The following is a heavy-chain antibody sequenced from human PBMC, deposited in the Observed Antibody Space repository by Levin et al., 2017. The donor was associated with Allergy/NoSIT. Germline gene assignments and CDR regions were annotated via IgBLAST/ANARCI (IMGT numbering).Heavy chain of an antibody. D-gene: IGHD3-10*01. J-gene: IGHJ4*02. CDR3: ARDVVRGVFGGLDS. CDR2: IYYSGST. CDR1: GGSISSSY. Sequence: SQTLSLTCTVSGGSISSSYWSWIRQPPGKGLEWIAYIYYSGSTNSNPSLKSRVTISVDTSKNQFSLKLSSVTAADTAVYYCARDVVRGVFGGLDSWGQGTLVTVSS. V-gene: IGHV4-59*01.